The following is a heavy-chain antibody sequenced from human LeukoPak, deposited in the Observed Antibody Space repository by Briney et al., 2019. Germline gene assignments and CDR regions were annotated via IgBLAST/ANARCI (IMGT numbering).Heavy chain of an antibody. CDR2: IHYTGST. J-gene: IGHJ4*02. V-gene: IGHV4-59*01. CDR1: RGSISYFY. Sequence: SETLSLTCTVSRGSISYFYWNWIRQPPGKGLEWIGYIHYTGSTNYNPSLKSRVTISVDTSKNQFSLKLSSVTAADTAVYYCATYSNRLYYWGQGTLVTVSS. D-gene: IGHD3-16*01. CDR3: ATYSNRLYY.